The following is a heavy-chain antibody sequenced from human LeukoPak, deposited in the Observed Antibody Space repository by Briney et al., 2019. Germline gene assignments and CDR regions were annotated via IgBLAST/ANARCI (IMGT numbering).Heavy chain of an antibody. CDR2: ISSSGGST. CDR3: AKDAPTVTSSNY. V-gene: IGHV3-23*01. Sequence: PGGSLRLSCAASGFTFSSYEMNWVRQAPGKGLEWVSAISSSGGSTYYADSVKGRFIVSRDSSKNTLYLQMNSLRAEDTAVYYCAKDAPTVTSSNYWGQGTLVTVSS. D-gene: IGHD4-17*01. CDR1: GFTFSSYE. J-gene: IGHJ4*02.